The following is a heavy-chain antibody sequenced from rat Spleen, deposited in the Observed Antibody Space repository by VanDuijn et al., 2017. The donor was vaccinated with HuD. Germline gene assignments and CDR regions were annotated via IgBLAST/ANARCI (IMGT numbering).Heavy chain of an antibody. Sequence: EVQLVESGGGLVQPGRSLKLSCAASGFTFSDYYMAWVRQAPTKGLEWVASINYDGGGTHYRDSVKGRFTISRDNAKSSLYLQMDSLRSEDTATYYCARRHYGYTDYFDYWGQGTLVTVSS. D-gene: IGHD1-6*01. V-gene: IGHV5-20*01. CDR1: GFTFSDYY. CDR2: INYDGGGT. CDR3: ARRHYGYTDYFDY. J-gene: IGHJ3*01.